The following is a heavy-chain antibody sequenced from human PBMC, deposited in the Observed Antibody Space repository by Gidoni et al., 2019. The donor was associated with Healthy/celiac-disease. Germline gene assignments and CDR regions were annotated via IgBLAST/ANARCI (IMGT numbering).Heavy chain of an antibody. Sequence: EVQLVESGGGLVKPGGSLRLSCAASGFTFSNAWMSWVRQAPGKGLEWVGRIKSKTDGGTTDYAAPVKGRFTISRDDSKNTLYLQMNSLKTEDTAVYYCTTDEGAVYVWGSYLYFDLWGRGTLVTVSS. V-gene: IGHV3-15*01. CDR1: GFTFSNAW. D-gene: IGHD3-16*01. J-gene: IGHJ2*01. CDR2: IKSKTDGGTT. CDR3: TTDEGAVYVWGSYLYFDL.